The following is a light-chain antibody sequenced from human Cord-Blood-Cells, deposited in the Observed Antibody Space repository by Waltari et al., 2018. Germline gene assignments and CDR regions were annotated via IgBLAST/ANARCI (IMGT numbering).Light chain of an antibody. V-gene: IGLV3-1*01. CDR1: KLGANY. Sequence: SYELTQPPSVSVSPGQTASITCSGDKLGANYACWYQQKPGKSPVLVIYQDSKRPSGIPERFSCSNSGNTATLTISGTQAMDEADYYCQAWDSSTGVFGGGTKLTVL. CDR2: QDS. CDR3: QAWDSSTGV. J-gene: IGLJ2*01.